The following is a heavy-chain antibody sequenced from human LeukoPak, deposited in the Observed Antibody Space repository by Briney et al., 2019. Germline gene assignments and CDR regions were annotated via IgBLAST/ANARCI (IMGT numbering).Heavy chain of an antibody. V-gene: IGHV4-39*01. CDR2: IYYSGST. J-gene: IGHJ4*02. D-gene: IGHD2-2*01. Sequence: PSETLSLTCTVSGASISSITYYWGWIRHPPGKGLEWIGRIYYSGSTYYTTSLKSRGTISIDTSNNQFSLKLTSVTAADTAVYYCARYHSTWGLNYWGQGTLVTVSS. CDR3: ARYHSTWGLNY. CDR1: GASISSITYY.